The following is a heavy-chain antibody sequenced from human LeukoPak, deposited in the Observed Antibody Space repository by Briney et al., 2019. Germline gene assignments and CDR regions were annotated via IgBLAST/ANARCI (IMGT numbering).Heavy chain of an antibody. Sequence: KSSETLSLTCTVSGGSISSSSYYWGWIRQPPGKGLEWIGSIYYSGSTYYNPSLKSRVTISVDTSKNQFSLKLSSVTAADTAVYYCARRRDGYNSMAYYFDYWGQGTLVTVSS. CDR2: IYYSGST. V-gene: IGHV4-39*01. J-gene: IGHJ4*02. D-gene: IGHD5-24*01. CDR1: GGSISSSSYY. CDR3: ARRRDGYNSMAYYFDY.